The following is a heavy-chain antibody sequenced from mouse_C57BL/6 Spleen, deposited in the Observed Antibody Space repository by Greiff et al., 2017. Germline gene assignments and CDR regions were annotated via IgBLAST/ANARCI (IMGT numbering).Heavy chain of an antibody. J-gene: IGHJ2*01. CDR3: AREGYGNYEGYFDY. CDR1: GYTFTSYW. CDR2: IYPGSGST. V-gene: IGHV1-55*01. D-gene: IGHD2-1*01. Sequence: VQGVESGAELVKPGASVKMSCKASGYTFTSYWITWVKQRPGQGLEWIGDIYPGSGSTNYNEKFKSKATLTVDTSSSTAYMQLSSLTSEDSAVYYCAREGYGNYEGYFDYWGQGTTLTVSS.